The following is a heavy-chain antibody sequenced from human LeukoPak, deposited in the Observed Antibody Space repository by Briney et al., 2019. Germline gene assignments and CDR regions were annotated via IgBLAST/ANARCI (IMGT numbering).Heavy chain of an antibody. Sequence: SETLSLTCTVSGGSISSYYWSWIRQPAGKGLEWLGRIYTSGSTNYSPSLKSRVTMSVDTSKNQFSLKLSSVTAADTAVYYCARGAVAGVFYYYYGMDVWGQGTTVTVSS. D-gene: IGHD6-19*01. J-gene: IGHJ6*02. CDR1: GGSISSYY. CDR2: IYTSGST. CDR3: ARGAVAGVFYYYYGMDV. V-gene: IGHV4-4*07.